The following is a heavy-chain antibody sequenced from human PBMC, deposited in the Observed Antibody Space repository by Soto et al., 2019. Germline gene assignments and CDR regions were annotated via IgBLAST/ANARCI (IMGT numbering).Heavy chain of an antibody. D-gene: IGHD3-10*01. CDR2: IFTRDSET. CDR3: ARGYFDSGHGYDL. J-gene: IGHJ5*02. V-gene: IGHV5-51*01. Sequence: GESLKISCKGPGHLFNNHWIGWVRQTPGKGLEWMGLIFTRDSETKTSPSFQGHVSFSVDDSINTVYLQWTSLKTTDTGIYFCARGYFDSGHGYDLWGQGTLVTVS. CDR1: GHLFNNHW.